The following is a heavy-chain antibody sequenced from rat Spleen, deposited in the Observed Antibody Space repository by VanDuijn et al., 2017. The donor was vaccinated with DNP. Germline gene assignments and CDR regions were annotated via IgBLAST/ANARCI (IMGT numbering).Heavy chain of an antibody. CDR2: INEHSTIM. CDR1: GFNFNDYW. CDR3: VTRGDPYDNWFAY. J-gene: IGHJ3*01. V-gene: IGHV4-2*01. Sequence: EVKLVESGGGLVQPGRSLKLSCAASGFNFNDYWMGWVRQAPGKGLEWIGEINEHSTIMNYAPSLKEKISFSRDNAQNMLYLQLTDLESEDTGIYYCVTRGDPYDNWFAYWGRGTLVTVSS. D-gene: IGHD4-2*01.